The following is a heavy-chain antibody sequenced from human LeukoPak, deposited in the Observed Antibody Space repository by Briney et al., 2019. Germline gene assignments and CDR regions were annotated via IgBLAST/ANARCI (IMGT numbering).Heavy chain of an antibody. D-gene: IGHD3-16*02. CDR1: GFTFGSYA. V-gene: IGHV3-23*01. Sequence: GGSLRLSCAASGFTFGSYAMSWVRQAPGKGLEWVSAISGSGGGTYYADSVKGRFTISRDNSKNTLYLQMNSLRAEDTAVYYCAKGGLSGRFDPWGQGTLVTVSS. CDR3: AKGGLSGRFDP. CDR2: ISGSGGGT. J-gene: IGHJ5*02.